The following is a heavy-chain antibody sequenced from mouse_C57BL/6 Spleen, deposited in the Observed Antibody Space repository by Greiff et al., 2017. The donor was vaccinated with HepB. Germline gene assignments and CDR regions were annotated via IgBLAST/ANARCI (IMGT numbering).Heavy chain of an antibody. CDR2: IDPSDSYT. J-gene: IGHJ3*01. CDR1: GYTFTSYW. D-gene: IGHD2-10*02. V-gene: IGHV1-69*01. CDR3: ARMYGNYGFAY. Sequence: QVQLQQPGAELVMPGASVKLSCKASGYTFTSYWMHWVKQRPGQGLEWIGEIDPSDSYTNYNQKFKGKSTLTVDKSSSTAYMQLSSLTSEDSAVYYCARMYGNYGFAYWGQGTLVTVSA.